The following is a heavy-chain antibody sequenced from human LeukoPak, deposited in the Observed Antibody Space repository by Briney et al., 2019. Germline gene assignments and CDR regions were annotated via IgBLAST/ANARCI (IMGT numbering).Heavy chain of an antibody. CDR1: GGSISSGDYY. CDR3: ATDYVWGSYRDDAFDI. V-gene: IGHV4-30-4*08. CDR2: IYYSGST. D-gene: IGHD3-16*02. J-gene: IGHJ3*02. Sequence: PSQTLYLTCTVSGGSISSGDYYWSWIRQPPGKGLEWIGYIYYSGSTYYNPSLKSRVTISVDTSKNQFSLKLSSVSAADTAVYYCATDYVWGSYRDDAFDIWGQGTMVTVSS.